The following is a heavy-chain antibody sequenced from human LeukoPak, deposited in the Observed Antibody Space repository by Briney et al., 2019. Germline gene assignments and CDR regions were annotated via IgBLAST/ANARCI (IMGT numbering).Heavy chain of an antibody. CDR2: ISAYNGNT. CDR1: GYTFTSYG. D-gene: IGHD3-10*01. V-gene: IGHV1-18*01. J-gene: IGHJ6*02. CDR3: ARAGGGWGGFGGDYGMDV. Sequence: ASVKVSCKASGYTFTSYGISWVRQAPGQGLEWMGWISAYNGNTNYARKLQGRVTMTTDTSTSTAYMELRSLRSYDTAVYYCARAGGGWGGFGGDYGMDVWGQGTTVTVSS.